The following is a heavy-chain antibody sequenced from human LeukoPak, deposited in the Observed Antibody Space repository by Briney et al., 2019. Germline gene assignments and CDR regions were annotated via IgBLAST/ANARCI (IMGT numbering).Heavy chain of an antibody. CDR1: GFTFSGSA. CDR3: TRLHSYVDY. J-gene: IGHJ4*02. CDR2: IRSKANSYAT. D-gene: IGHD5-18*01. V-gene: IGHV3-73*01. Sequence: GGSLKLSCAASGFTFSGSAMHWVRQASGKGLEWVGRIRSKANSYATAYAASVKGRFTISRDDSKNTAYLQMNSLKTEDTAVYYCTRLHSYVDYWGQGTPVTVSS.